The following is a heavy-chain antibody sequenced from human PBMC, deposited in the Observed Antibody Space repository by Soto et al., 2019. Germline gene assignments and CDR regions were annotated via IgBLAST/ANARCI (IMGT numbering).Heavy chain of an antibody. Sequence: PSETLSLTCTVSGGSINSGGFYWSWIRQPPGKGLEWIGYMYHSGSTYYNPSLKSRVTISIDRSKNQFSLKLSSVTAADTAVYYCARVPDYWGQGILVTISS. CDR3: ARVPDY. CDR1: GGSINSGGFY. D-gene: IGHD2-2*01. V-gene: IGHV4-30-2*01. J-gene: IGHJ4*02. CDR2: MYHSGST.